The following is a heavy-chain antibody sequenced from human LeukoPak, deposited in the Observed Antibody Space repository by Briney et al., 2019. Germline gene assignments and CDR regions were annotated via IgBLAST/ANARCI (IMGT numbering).Heavy chain of an antibody. Sequence: GTSVKVSCKASGFTFTSSAVQWVRQARGQRLEWIGWIVVGSGNTNYAQKFQERVTITRDMSTSTAYMELSSLRSEDTAVYYCATTYYYGSGPLPYAFDIWGQGTMVTVSS. CDR1: GFTFTSSA. CDR3: ATTYYYGSGPLPYAFDI. J-gene: IGHJ3*02. D-gene: IGHD3-10*01. V-gene: IGHV1-58*01. CDR2: IVVGSGNT.